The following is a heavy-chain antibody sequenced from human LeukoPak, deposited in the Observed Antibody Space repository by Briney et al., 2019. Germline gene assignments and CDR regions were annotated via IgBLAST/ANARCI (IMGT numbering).Heavy chain of an antibody. CDR1: GYSFTSYW. Sequence: GESLKISCKGSGYSFTSYWIGWVRQMPGKGLEWMGIIYPGDSDTRYSPSFQGQVTISADKSISTAYLQWSSLKASDTAMYYCARHIESYGGKEMAIDYWGQGTLVTVSS. CDR3: ARHIESYGGKEMAIDY. J-gene: IGHJ4*02. V-gene: IGHV5-51*01. CDR2: IYPGDSDT. D-gene: IGHD4-23*01.